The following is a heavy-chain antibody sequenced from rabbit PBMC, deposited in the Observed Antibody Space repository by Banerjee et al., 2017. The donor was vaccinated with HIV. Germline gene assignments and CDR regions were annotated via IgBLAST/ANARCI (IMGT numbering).Heavy chain of an antibody. CDR1: GIYFSTYG. CDR2: IYPDYGTT. CDR3: ARATGYGSTKYYPTRLDL. Sequence: QEQLVESGGGLVTLGGSLKLSCKASGIYFSTYGISWVRQAPGKGLEWIAYIYPDYGTTDYATWVNGRFTISLDDAQNTVFLRMTSLTTADTATYFCARATGYGSTKYYPTRLDLWGPGTLVTVS. V-gene: IGHV1S47*01. J-gene: IGHJ3*01. D-gene: IGHD5-1*01.